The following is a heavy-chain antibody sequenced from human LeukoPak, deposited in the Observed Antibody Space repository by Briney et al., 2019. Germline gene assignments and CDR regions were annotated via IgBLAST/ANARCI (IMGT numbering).Heavy chain of an antibody. V-gene: IGHV3-23*01. CDR2: ISGSGGST. Sequence: GGSLRLSCAASGFTFSSYAMSWVRQAPGKGLEWVSGISGSGGSTYYADSVKGRFTISRDNSKNTLYLQMNSLRAEDTAVYYCAKMPVSYSSGWSNFDYWGQGTLVTVSS. CDR3: AKMPVSYSSGWSNFDY. J-gene: IGHJ4*02. D-gene: IGHD6-19*01. CDR1: GFTFSSYA.